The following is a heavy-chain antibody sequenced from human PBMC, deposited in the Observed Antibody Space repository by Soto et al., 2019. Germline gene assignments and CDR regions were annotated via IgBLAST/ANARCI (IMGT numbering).Heavy chain of an antibody. CDR3: ARDDTGDPDDFDI. Sequence: PSETLSLTCTVSGGSISSGGYYWSWIRQHPGKGLEWIGYIYYSGSTYYNPSLKSRVTISVDTSKNQFSLKLSSVTAADTAVYYCARDDTGDPDDFDIWGQGTMVTVSS. CDR2: IYYSGST. CDR1: GGSISSGGYY. V-gene: IGHV4-31*03. D-gene: IGHD5-18*01. J-gene: IGHJ3*02.